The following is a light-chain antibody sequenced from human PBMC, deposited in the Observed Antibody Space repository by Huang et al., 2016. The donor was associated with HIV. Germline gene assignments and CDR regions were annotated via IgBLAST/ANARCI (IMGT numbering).Light chain of an antibody. V-gene: IGKV3-15*01. J-gene: IGKJ5*01. CDR2: GAS. CDR3: QQYDNWPLT. Sequence: ERVMTQSPATLSVAPGERVTLSCRPSHSVSSNLAGDQQKPGQAPRRLIHGASTRATGLPARFSGSGSGTEFTLAISSLQSEDSGVYFCQQYDNWPLTFGQGTRLEIK. CDR1: HSVSSN.